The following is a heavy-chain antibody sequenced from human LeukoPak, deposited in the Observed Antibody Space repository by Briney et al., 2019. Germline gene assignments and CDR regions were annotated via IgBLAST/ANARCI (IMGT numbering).Heavy chain of an antibody. CDR2: IYSGGNT. D-gene: IGHD5-24*01. CDR3: ARTGFFARRDKYYFDY. Sequence: GGSLRLSCAASGFTVSSNHMSWVRQAPGKGLEWVSVIYSGGNTYYADSVKGRFTISRDNSKNTLYLQVNSLRAEDTAVYYCARTGFFARRDKYYFDYWGQGTLVTVSS. V-gene: IGHV3-53*01. CDR1: GFTVSSNH. J-gene: IGHJ4*02.